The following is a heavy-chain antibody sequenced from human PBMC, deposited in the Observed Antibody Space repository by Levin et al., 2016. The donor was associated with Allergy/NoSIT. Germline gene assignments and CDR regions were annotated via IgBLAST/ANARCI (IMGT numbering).Heavy chain of an antibody. CDR2: ISYDGSNK. Sequence: GESLKISCAASGFTFSSYAMHWVRQAPGKGLEWVAVISYDGSNKYYADSVKGRFTISRDNSKNTLYLQMNSLRAEDTAVYYCASGGWFGELFLEDYYYYGMDVWGQGTTVTVSS. V-gene: IGHV3-30*04. CDR1: GFTFSSYA. D-gene: IGHD3-10*01. CDR3: ASGGWFGELFLEDYYYYGMDV. J-gene: IGHJ6*02.